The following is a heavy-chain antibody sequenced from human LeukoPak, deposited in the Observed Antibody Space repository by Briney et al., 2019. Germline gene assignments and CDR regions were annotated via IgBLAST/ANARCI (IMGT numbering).Heavy chain of an antibody. D-gene: IGHD3-16*02. Sequence: ASVKVSCKASGGTLSSYAISWVRQAPGQGLEWMGGIIPIFGTANYAQKFQGRVTITTDESTSTAYMELSSLRSEATAVYYCARDSGVWGSYRTSAFDIWGQGTMVIASS. CDR3: ARDSGVWGSYRTSAFDI. CDR2: IIPIFGTA. J-gene: IGHJ3*02. CDR1: GGTLSSYA. V-gene: IGHV1-69*05.